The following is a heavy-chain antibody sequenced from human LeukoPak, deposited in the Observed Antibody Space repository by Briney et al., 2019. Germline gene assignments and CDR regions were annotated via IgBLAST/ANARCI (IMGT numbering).Heavy chain of an antibody. D-gene: IGHD6-13*01. Sequence: PGGSLRLSCAASGFTFSSYAMHWVRQAPGKGLEWVAVISYDGSNKYYADSVKGRFTISRDNSKNTLYLQMNSLRAEDTAVYYCACSRTLDYWGQGTLVTVSS. V-gene: IGHV3-30-3*01. CDR1: GFTFSSYA. CDR3: ACSRTLDY. J-gene: IGHJ4*02. CDR2: ISYDGSNK.